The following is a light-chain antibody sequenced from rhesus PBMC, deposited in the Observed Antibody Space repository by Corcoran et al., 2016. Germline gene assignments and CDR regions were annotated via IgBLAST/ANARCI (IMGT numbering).Light chain of an antibody. J-gene: IGKJ4*01. Sequence: EIVMTQSPATLSLSPGERATLSCRASQSVSTNLAWYQQKPGQSPRLLIYYASNRATGIPDRFSGSGSGTDVTLTISSLEPEDVGVYCCQQYNDWVTFGGGTKVELK. V-gene: IGKV3-35*01. CDR3: QQYNDWVT. CDR1: QSVSTN. CDR2: YAS.